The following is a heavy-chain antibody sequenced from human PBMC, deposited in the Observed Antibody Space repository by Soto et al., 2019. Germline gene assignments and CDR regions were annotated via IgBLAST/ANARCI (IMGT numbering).Heavy chain of an antibody. V-gene: IGHV4-30-2*01. J-gene: IGHJ4*02. CDR1: GGSISSGGYS. Sequence: SETLSLTCAVSGGSISSGGYSWSWIRQPPGKGLECIGYIYHSGSTYYNSSLKSRVTISVDRSKNQFSLKLSSVTAADTAVYYCARGPPLLWWSQGTLVTVSS. D-gene: IGHD2-21*01. CDR3: ARGPPLLW. CDR2: IYHSGST.